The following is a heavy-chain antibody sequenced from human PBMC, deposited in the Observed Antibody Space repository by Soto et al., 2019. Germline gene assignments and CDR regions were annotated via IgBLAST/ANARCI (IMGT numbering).Heavy chain of an antibody. D-gene: IGHD2-15*01. CDR3: TTLPLDY. CDR2: IRSKGDGGTS. V-gene: IGHV3-15*01. J-gene: IGHJ4*02. CDR1: GFNFTKAW. Sequence: FPELSCAASGFNFTKAWMTWVRQAPGKGLEWVGRIRSKGDGGTSDFAAPVKGRFSISRDDSKKTLFLQMNSLKTEDTAVYYCTTLPLDYWGQGVLVTVSS.